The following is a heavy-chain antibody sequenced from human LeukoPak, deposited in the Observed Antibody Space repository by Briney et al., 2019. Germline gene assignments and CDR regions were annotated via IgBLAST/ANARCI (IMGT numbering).Heavy chain of an antibody. V-gene: IGHV3-23*01. J-gene: IGHJ6*02. Sequence: GGSLRLSCAASGFTFSSYAMSWVRQAPGKGLEWVSAISGSGGSTYYADSVKGRFTISRDNSKNTLYLQMNSLRAEDTAVYYCAKDDYYGSGSPYYYYYGMDVWGQGTTVTVSS. CDR3: AKDDYYGSGSPYYYYYGMDV. CDR1: GFTFSSYA. D-gene: IGHD3-10*01. CDR2: ISGSGGST.